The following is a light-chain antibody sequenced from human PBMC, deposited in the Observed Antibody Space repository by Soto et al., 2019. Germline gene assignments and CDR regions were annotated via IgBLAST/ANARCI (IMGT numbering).Light chain of an antibody. Sequence: RLMTQSPATLPASPGERVTLSCRASQSVASSVAWYQQKPGQAPRLLLYGASTRATGFPARFSGSGSGTEFTLTISSLQSEDFEVYLCQQYHYWPITFGQGTRLEIK. CDR2: GAS. J-gene: IGKJ5*01. CDR3: QQYHYWPIT. V-gene: IGKV3-15*01. CDR1: QSVASS.